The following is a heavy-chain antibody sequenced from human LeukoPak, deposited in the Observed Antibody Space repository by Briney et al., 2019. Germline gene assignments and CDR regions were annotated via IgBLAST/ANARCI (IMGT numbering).Heavy chain of an antibody. D-gene: IGHD6-19*01. V-gene: IGHV1-69*05. CDR3: ARVRSQWLSDY. CDR2: IMPTFDTA. J-gene: IGHJ4*02. CDR1: GGSFSSYG. Sequence: GASVKVSCKASGGSFSSYGFSWVRQAPGQGLEWMGGIMPTFDTANYAQKFQGRVTITMDESTSTSYMELRSLRSEDTAVYYCARVRSQWLSDYWGQGTLVTVSS.